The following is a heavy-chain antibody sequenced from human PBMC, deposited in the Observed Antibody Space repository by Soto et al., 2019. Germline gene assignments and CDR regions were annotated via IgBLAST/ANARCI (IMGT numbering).Heavy chain of an antibody. V-gene: IGHV1-3*01. Sequence: QVQLVQSGAEVKKPGASVKVSCKASGYTFSSYALNWVRQAPGQRLEWMGWINAANGNVKYSQEFQDRVTMTRDTTAWTAYMELSSRGSDGTSVYYWSGAVGQFDAWGQGTLVTVSS. D-gene: IGHD3-10*01. J-gene: IGHJ5*02. CDR2: INAANGNV. CDR3: SGAVGQFDA. CDR1: GYTFSSYA.